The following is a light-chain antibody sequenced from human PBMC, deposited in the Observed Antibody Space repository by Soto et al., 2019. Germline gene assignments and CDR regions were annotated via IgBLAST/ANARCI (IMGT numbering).Light chain of an antibody. V-gene: IGKV1-39*01. CDR2: ASS. CDR3: QQSYSIPWT. J-gene: IGKJ1*01. Sequence: DIQMTQSPSTLSGSVGDRVTITCRASQTISSWLAWYQQKPGKAPNLLIYASSVLQSGVPSRFSGRGSGTDFTLTISSLQPGDSATYYCQQSYSIPWTFGQGTKVEIK. CDR1: QTISSW.